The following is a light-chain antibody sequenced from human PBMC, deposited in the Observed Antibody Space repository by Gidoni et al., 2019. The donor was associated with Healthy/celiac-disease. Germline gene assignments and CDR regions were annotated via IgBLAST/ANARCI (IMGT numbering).Light chain of an antibody. CDR3: QQYRT. Sequence: EIVLTQSPGTLSLSPGERATLSCRASQSVSSSYLAWYQQKPGQAPRLLIYGASSRATGIPDRFSGSGSGTDFTLTISRLGPEDFAVDYCQQYRTFGGGTKVEIK. J-gene: IGKJ4*01. CDR2: GAS. CDR1: QSVSSSY. V-gene: IGKV3-20*01.